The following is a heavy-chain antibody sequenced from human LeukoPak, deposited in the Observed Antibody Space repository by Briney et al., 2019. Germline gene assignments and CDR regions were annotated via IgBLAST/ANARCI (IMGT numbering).Heavy chain of an antibody. Sequence: GGSLRLSCAASGFTFSSYAMHWVRQAPGKGLEWVSAISGSGGSTYYADSVKGRFTISRDNSKNTLYLQMNSLRAEDTAVYYCAKGSGLYYYYYMDVWGKGTTVTISS. D-gene: IGHD3-10*01. J-gene: IGHJ6*03. V-gene: IGHV3-23*01. CDR1: GFTFSSYA. CDR3: AKGSGLYYYYYMDV. CDR2: ISGSGGST.